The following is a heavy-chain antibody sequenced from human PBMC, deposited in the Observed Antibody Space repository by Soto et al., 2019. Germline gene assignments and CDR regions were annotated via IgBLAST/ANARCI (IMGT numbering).Heavy chain of an antibody. CDR3: ARGGHDSSGHYVPFDY. D-gene: IGHD3-22*01. J-gene: IGHJ4*02. Sequence: SETLSLTCAVYGGSFSGYYWSWIRQPPGKGLEWIGEINHSGSTNYNPSLKSRVTISVDTSKNQFSLKLSSVTAADTAVYYCARGGHDSSGHYVPFDYWGQGTLVTVSS. CDR1: GGSFSGYY. V-gene: IGHV4-34*01. CDR2: INHSGST.